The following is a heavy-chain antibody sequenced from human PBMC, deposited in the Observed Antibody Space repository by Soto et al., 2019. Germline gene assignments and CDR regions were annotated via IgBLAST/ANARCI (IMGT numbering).Heavy chain of an antibody. CDR3: AKDRQRREWLFPKNWFDP. CDR2: ISGSGGST. V-gene: IGHV3-23*01. Sequence: GGSLRLSCAASGFTFSSYAMSWVRQAPGKGLEWVSAISGSGGSTYYADSVKGRFTISRDNSKNTLYLQMNSLRAEDTAVYYCAKDRQRREWLFPKNWFDPWGQGTLVTVSS. CDR1: GFTFSSYA. J-gene: IGHJ5*02. D-gene: IGHD3-3*01.